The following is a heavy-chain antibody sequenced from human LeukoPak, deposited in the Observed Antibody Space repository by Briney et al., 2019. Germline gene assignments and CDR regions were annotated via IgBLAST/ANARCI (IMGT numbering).Heavy chain of an antibody. Sequence: PGESLRLSCAASGFTFNFYGMHWVRQAPGKGLEWVAVIWYDGSNKYYADSVKGRFTISRDNSKNTLYLQMNSLRAEDTAVYYCAKVRLRYYYYGMDVWGQGTTVTVSS. D-gene: IGHD4-17*01. CDR3: AKVRLRYYYYGMDV. CDR2: IWYDGSNK. CDR1: GFTFNFYG. V-gene: IGHV3-30*02. J-gene: IGHJ6*02.